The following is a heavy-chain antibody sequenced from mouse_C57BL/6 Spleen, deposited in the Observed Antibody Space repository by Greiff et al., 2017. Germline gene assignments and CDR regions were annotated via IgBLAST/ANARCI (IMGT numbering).Heavy chain of an antibody. CDR3: ARGDYSFAY. V-gene: IGHV1-50*01. J-gene: IGHJ3*01. CDR2: IDPSDSYT. Sequence: QVQLQQPGAELVKPGASVKLSCKASGYTFTSYWMQWVKQRPGQGLEWIGEIDPSDSYTNYNQKFKGNATLTVDTSSSTAYMQLSSLTSEDSAVSYCARGDYSFAYWGQGTLVTVSA. D-gene: IGHD1-1*01. CDR1: GYTFTSYW.